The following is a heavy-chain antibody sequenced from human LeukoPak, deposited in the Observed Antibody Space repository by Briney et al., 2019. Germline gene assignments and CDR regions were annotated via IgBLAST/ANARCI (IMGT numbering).Heavy chain of an antibody. V-gene: IGHV3-23*01. CDR1: GFTFSSYA. D-gene: IGHD3-10*01. J-gene: IGHJ3*02. CDR3: AKYYYGSGSPWIDAFDI. CDR2: ISGSGGST. Sequence: PGGSLRLSCAASGFTFSSYAMSWVRQAPGKGLEWVSAISGSGGSTYYAYSVKGRFTISRDNSKNTLYLQMNSLRAEDTAVYYCAKYYYGSGSPWIDAFDIWGQGTMVTVSS.